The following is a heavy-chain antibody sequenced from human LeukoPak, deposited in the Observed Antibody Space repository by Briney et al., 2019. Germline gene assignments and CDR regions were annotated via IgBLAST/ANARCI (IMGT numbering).Heavy chain of an antibody. Sequence: PSETLSLTCTVSGYSISSGYYWGWIRQPPGKGLEWIGSIYHSGSTYYNPSLKSRVTISVDTSKNQFSLKLSSVTAADTAVYYCARQDDYGDYSLDPWGQGTLVTVSS. CDR2: IYHSGST. CDR1: GYSISSGYY. CDR3: ARQDDYGDYSLDP. V-gene: IGHV4-38-2*02. D-gene: IGHD4-17*01. J-gene: IGHJ5*02.